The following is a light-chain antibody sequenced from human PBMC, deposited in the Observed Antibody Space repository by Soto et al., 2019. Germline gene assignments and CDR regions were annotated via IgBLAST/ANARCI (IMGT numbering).Light chain of an antibody. V-gene: IGLV2-23*01. CDR3: CSYASISTYV. Sequence: HSVLTQPASVSGSPGQSITISCTGTSSDVGNYNLVSWYQQHPGKAPKLMIYEGSKRPSGVSNRFSGSKSGNTASLTISGLQAEDEADYYCCSYASISTYVFGTGTKLTVL. CDR1: SSDVGNYNL. CDR2: EGS. J-gene: IGLJ1*01.